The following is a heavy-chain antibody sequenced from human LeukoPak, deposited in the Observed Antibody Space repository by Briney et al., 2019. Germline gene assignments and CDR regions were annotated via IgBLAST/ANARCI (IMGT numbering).Heavy chain of an antibody. J-gene: IGHJ4*02. V-gene: IGHV3-23*01. CDR2: LTDRGISR. CDR1: GFSFSNFA. D-gene: IGHD3-22*01. Sequence: GGSLRLSCEASGFSFSNFAMSWVRQAPGMGLQWVSTLTDRGISRFYADSVKGRFTISRDNPKNTLYLQMNSLRAEDTAVYFCAKRGVVIRVILVGFHKEAYYFDSWGQGALVTVSS. CDR3: AKRGVVIRVILVGFHKEAYYFDS.